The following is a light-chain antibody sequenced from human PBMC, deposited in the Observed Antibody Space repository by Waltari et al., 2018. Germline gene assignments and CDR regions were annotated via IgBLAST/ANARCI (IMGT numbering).Light chain of an antibody. Sequence: DVVMTQSPLSLPITPGQPASISCRSSQSLVHSDGNTYLSWYQQKPGQPPRLLIYDVSTRDSGVPDRFSGSGAGTDFTLKISRMEAEDVGIYYCGQGTRWPWTFGQGTKVEIK. V-gene: IGKV2-30*02. J-gene: IGKJ1*01. CDR1: QSLVHSDGNTY. CDR2: DVS. CDR3: GQGTRWPWT.